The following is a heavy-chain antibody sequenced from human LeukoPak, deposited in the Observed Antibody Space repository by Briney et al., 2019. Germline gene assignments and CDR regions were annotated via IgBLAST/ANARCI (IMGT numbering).Heavy chain of an antibody. CDR2: IYYSGST. CDR1: GGSISSGGYS. Sequence: SQTLSLTCAVSGGSISSGGYSWSWIRQPPGKGLERIGYIYYSGSTYYNPSLKSRVTISVDTSKNQFSLKLSSVTAADTAVYYCARDHGSGSYEDYFDYWGQGTLVTVSS. J-gene: IGHJ4*02. CDR3: ARDHGSGSYEDYFDY. V-gene: IGHV4-30-4*07. D-gene: IGHD3-10*01.